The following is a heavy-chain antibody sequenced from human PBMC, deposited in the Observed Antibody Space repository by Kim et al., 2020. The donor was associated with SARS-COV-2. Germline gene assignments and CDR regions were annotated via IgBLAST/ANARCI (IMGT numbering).Heavy chain of an antibody. Sequence: GGSLRLSCAASGFTFDDYAMHWVRQAPGKGLEWVSGISWNSGSIGYADSVKGRFTISRDNAKNSLYLQMNSLRAEDTALYYCAKGDSSSLSDLGGGFGMDVWGQGTTVTVSS. D-gene: IGHD6-13*01. V-gene: IGHV3-9*01. CDR3: AKGDSSSLSDLGGGFGMDV. J-gene: IGHJ6*02. CDR1: GFTFDDYA. CDR2: ISWNSGSI.